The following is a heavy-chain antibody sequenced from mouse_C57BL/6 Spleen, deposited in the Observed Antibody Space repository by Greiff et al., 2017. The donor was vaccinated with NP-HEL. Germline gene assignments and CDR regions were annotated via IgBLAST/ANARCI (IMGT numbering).Heavy chain of an antibody. CDR3: AREDYYGSRAFAY. CDR2: IYPSDSET. CDR1: GYTFTSYW. Sequence: QVQLQQPGAELVRPGSSVKLSCKASGYTFTSYWMDWVKQRPGQGLEWIGNIYPSDSETHYNQKFKDKATLTVDKSSSTAYMQLSSLTSEDSAVYYCAREDYYGSRAFAYWGQGTLVTVSA. V-gene: IGHV1-61*01. D-gene: IGHD1-1*01. J-gene: IGHJ3*01.